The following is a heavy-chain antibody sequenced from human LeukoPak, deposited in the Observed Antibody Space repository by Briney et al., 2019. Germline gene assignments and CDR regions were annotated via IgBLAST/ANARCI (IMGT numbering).Heavy chain of an antibody. Sequence: SETLFLTCTVSGGSLSTYYWAWIRQPPGRGLECVGYIRYTGSTKYNPSLRSRVTISVDTPRNQFSLRLTSVTAADTAVYYCASGYCSSTSCYAGYFQHWGQGTLVTVSS. CDR2: IRYTGST. J-gene: IGHJ1*01. CDR3: ASGYCSSTSCYAGYFQH. CDR1: GGSLSTYY. V-gene: IGHV4-59*08. D-gene: IGHD2-2*01.